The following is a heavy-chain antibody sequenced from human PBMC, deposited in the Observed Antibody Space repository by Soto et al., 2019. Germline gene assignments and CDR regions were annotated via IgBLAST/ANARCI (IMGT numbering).Heavy chain of an antibody. Sequence: GGSLRLSCEASGFAFTSYWMHWVRQAPGKGLVWVAGVKSDGTTATYADSVRGRFTISRDNAKNTLYLQMNSLSAEDTAVYYCESIFASTYSPRTFDFWGQGTQVTVYS. CDR2: VKSDGTTA. V-gene: IGHV3-74*01. CDR3: ESIFASTYSPRTFDF. J-gene: IGHJ4*02. CDR1: GFAFTSYW. D-gene: IGHD2-15*01.